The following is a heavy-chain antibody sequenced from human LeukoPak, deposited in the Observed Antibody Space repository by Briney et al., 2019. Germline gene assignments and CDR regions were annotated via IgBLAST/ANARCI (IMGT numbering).Heavy chain of an antibody. D-gene: IGHD3-10*01. CDR1: GFTFSSYA. V-gene: IGHV3-30*04. Sequence: GRSLRLSCAASGFTFSSYAMHWVRQAPGKGLEWVAVISYDGSNKYYADSVKGRFTISRDNSKNTLYLQMTSLRAEDTAVYYCARNPYGSGKDYYYYYYGMDVWGKGTTVTVSS. CDR3: ARNPYGSGKDYYYYYYGMDV. J-gene: IGHJ6*04. CDR2: ISYDGSNK.